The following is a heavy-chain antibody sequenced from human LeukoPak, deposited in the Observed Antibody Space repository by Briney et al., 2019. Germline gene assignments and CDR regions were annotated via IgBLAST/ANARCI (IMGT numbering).Heavy chain of an antibody. J-gene: IGHJ4*02. D-gene: IGHD2-2*03. Sequence: GGSLRLSCVASGFIFSDHYMNWIRRAPGKGLEWVSYISSTNTVYYADFVEGRFTISRDNAKNSVYLQMDNLRAEDTAIYYCARDPLIASSATSGYSLDYWGLGTQVIVSS. V-gene: IGHV3-11*01. CDR2: ISSTNTV. CDR3: ARDPLIASSATSGYSLDY. CDR1: GFIFSDHY.